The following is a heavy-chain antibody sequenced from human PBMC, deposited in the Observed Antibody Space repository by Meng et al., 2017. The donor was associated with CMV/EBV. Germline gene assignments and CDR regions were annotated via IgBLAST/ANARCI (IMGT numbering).Heavy chain of an antibody. V-gene: IGHV3-53*01. CDR3: ARRGVTTKEFDY. Sequence: LSLTCAASGFTVSSNYMSWVRQAPGKGPEWVSVIYSGGSTYYADSVKGRFTISRDNSKNTLYLQMNSLRAEDTAVYYCARRGVTTKEFDYWGQGTLVTVSS. CDR1: GFTVSSNY. CDR2: IYSGGST. D-gene: IGHD4-17*01. J-gene: IGHJ4*02.